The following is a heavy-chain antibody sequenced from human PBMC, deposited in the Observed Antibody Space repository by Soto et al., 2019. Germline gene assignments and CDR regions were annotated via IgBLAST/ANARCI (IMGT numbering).Heavy chain of an antibody. V-gene: IGHV4-59*01. CDR1: GGSIRGYY. CDR3: ARCMSVKTVTGGEYFDY. CDR2: MYYNGSP. D-gene: IGHD4-17*01. Sequence: SETLSLTCTVSGGSIRGYYWGWIRQPPGKGLEWIGYMYYNGSPSYNPSLKSRGTMSVDKSKNQFSPKLSSVTAADTAVYYCARCMSVKTVTGGEYFDYWGQGTLVTVSS. J-gene: IGHJ4*02.